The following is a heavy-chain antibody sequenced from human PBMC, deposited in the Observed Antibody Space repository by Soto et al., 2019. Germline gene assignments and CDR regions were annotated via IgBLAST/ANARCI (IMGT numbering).Heavy chain of an antibody. D-gene: IGHD3-16*01. CDR2: IYYSGST. Sequence: SETLSLTCTVSGGSISSGGYYWSWIRQHPGKGLEWIGYIYYSGSTYYNPSLKSRVTISVDTSKNQLSLKLSSVNAADTSVYYCARVMITFGPIRAFDIWGQGTMVTVSS. CDR3: ARVMITFGPIRAFDI. J-gene: IGHJ3*02. V-gene: IGHV4-31*03. CDR1: GGSISSGGYY.